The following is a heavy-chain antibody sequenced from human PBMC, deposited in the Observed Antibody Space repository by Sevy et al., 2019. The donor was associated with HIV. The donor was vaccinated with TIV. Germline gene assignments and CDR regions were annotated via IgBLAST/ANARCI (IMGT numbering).Heavy chain of an antibody. Sequence: GGSLRLSCAASGFSFSSYEMNWVRQAPGKGLEWVSSISQSGDTTYYADSVKVRFTISRDNAKNSLYLQMSSLRADDTAVYYCAGDLPPSATVVPHFDYWGQGTLVTVSS. CDR2: ISQSGDTT. D-gene: IGHD2-21*01. CDR3: AGDLPPSATVVPHFDY. V-gene: IGHV3-48*03. CDR1: GFSFSSYE. J-gene: IGHJ4*02.